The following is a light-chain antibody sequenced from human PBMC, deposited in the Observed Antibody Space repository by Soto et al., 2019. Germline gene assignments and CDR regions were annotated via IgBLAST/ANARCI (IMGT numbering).Light chain of an antibody. J-gene: IGLJ1*01. CDR1: SSDVGDYNY. Sequence: QSALTQPASVSGSPGQSITISCTGTSSDVGDYNYVSWYQQHPGKAPKLMIFDVSNRPSGVSNCFSGSKSGNTASLTISGLQAEDETDYYCSSYTTSNALHYVFGTGTKLTVL. CDR2: DVS. CDR3: SSYTTSNALHYV. V-gene: IGLV2-14*01.